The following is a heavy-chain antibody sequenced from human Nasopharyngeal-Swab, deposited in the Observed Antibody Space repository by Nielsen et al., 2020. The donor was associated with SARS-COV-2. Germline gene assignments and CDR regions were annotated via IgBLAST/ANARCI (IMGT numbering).Heavy chain of an antibody. CDR1: GYTFTSYD. J-gene: IGHJ5*02. V-gene: IGHV1-8*01. CDR3: ARAGRLEITGWFDP. Sequence: ASVNVSCKASGYTFTSYDINWVRQATGQGLEWMGWMNPNSGNTGYAQKFQGRVTMTRNTPISTAYMELSSLRSEDTAVYYCARAGRLEITGWFDPWGQGTLVSVSS. D-gene: IGHD1-1*01. CDR2: MNPNSGNT.